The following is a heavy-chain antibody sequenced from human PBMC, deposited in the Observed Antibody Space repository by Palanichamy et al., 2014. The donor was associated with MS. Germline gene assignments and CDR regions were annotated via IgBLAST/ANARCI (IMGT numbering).Heavy chain of an antibody. Sequence: QVQLVEVWGRAVGPASGGPVRLSCAASGFTFSSYGMHWVRQAPGKGLEWVAVIWYDGSNKYYADSVKGRFTISRDNSKNTLYLQMNSLRAEDTAVYYCARVTGGYCSSTSCSNYGMDVWGQGTTVTVSS. D-gene: IGHD2-2*01. CDR2: IWYDGSNK. V-gene: IGHV3-33*01. CDR1: GFTFSSYG. CDR3: ARVTGGYCSSTSCSNYGMDV. J-gene: IGHJ6*02.